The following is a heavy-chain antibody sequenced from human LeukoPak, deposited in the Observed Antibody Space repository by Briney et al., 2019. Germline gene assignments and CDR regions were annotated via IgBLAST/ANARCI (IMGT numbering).Heavy chain of an antibody. V-gene: IGHV1-2*02. CDR2: INPNSGAT. CDR1: GYTFADHF. CDR3: AREGWEPNFDQ. D-gene: IGHD1-26*01. Sequence: ASVKVSCKASGYTFADHFIHWVRQAPGQGLEWMGWINPNSGATNYAQNFQGRVTMTNDTSITTAYMELTSLTFNDTAVYYCAREGWEPNFDQWGQGTLVTVSS. J-gene: IGHJ4*02.